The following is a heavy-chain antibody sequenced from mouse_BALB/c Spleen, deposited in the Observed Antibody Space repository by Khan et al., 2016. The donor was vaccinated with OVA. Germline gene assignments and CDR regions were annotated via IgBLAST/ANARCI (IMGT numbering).Heavy chain of an antibody. V-gene: IGHV1-7*01. Sequence: VQLQQSGAELAKPGASVKMSCKASGYTFTTYWMHWVKQRPGQGLEWIGYINPTSGYTDYNQKFKDKATLTADKSSSTAYMQLSSLTSDDSAVYYCAIDRIDYWRQGTTLTVSS. CDR3: AIDRIDY. CDR2: INPTSGYT. CDR1: GYTFTTYW. J-gene: IGHJ2*01.